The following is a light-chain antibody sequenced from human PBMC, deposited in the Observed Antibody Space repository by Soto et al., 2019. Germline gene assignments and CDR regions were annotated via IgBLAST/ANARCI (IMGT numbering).Light chain of an antibody. J-gene: IGLJ2*01. CDR3: AAWDDSLKGPV. CDR1: TSNIGGNG. CDR2: TDN. Sequence: QSVLTQPPSASGTPGQRVTISCSGSTSNIGGNGVSWYQQLPGTAPKLLIHTDNQWPSGVPDRFSGSKSGTSASLAISGLQSADEADYYCAAWDDSLKGPVFGGGTKVTVL. V-gene: IGLV1-44*01.